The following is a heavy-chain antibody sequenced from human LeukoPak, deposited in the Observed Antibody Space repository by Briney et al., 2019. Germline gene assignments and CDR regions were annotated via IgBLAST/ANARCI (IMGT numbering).Heavy chain of an antibody. CDR1: GYTFTGHY. D-gene: IGHD6-19*01. Sequence: GASVKVSCKASGYTFTGHYMHWVRQAPGQGLEWMGWINPNSGDTYYAQMFQGRVTMTRATSITTVYTELSSLRSDDTAVFYCAREVVAGPDTAFDYWGQGTRVTVSS. V-gene: IGHV1-2*02. CDR2: INPNSGDT. J-gene: IGHJ4*02. CDR3: AREVVAGPDTAFDY.